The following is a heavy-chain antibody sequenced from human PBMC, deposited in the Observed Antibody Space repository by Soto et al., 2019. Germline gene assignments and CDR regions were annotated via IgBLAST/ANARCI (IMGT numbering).Heavy chain of an antibody. Sequence: PSQTLSLTCAISGDSVSSNSAASNWIRQSPSRGLEWLGRTYYRSKWYNDYAVSVKSRITINPDTSKNQFSLQLNSVTPEDTAVYYCASESVLYYDSSGYYWFGSWFDPWGQGTLVTVSS. D-gene: IGHD3-22*01. CDR3: ASESVLYYDSSGYYWFGSWFDP. J-gene: IGHJ5*02. CDR2: TYYRSKWYN. V-gene: IGHV6-1*01. CDR1: GDSVSSNSAA.